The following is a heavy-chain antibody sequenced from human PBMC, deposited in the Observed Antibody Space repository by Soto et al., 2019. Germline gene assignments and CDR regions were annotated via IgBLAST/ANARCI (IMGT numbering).Heavy chain of an antibody. Sequence: SETLYLTCTVSGGSVSSGDYYWSWIRQPPGKGLEWLGNIYYSGSSNYNPSLKSRVTISVDTSKNQLSLKLRSVTAADTAVYFCARDTYVILSGFRTNYYYGMDVWGQGTTVTVSS. CDR2: IYYSGSS. D-gene: IGHD3-16*02. CDR1: GGSVSSGDYY. J-gene: IGHJ6*02. CDR3: ARDTYVILSGFRTNYYYGMDV. V-gene: IGHV4-61*08.